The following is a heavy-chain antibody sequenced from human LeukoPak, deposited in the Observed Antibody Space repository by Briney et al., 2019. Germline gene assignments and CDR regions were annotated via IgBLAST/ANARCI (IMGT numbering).Heavy chain of an antibody. D-gene: IGHD6-19*01. Sequence: GGSLRLSCAASGFTFSSYAMSWVRQAPGKGLEWVSAISGSGGSTYYADSVKGRFTISRDNSKNTLYLQMNSLRAEDTAVYYCARDRVSGRCPSYFDYWGQGTLVTVSS. CDR1: GFTFSSYA. V-gene: IGHV3-23*01. CDR3: ARDRVSGRCPSYFDY. J-gene: IGHJ4*02. CDR2: ISGSGGST.